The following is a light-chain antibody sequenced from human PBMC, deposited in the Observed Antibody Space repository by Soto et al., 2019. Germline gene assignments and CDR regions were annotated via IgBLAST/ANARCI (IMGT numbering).Light chain of an antibody. CDR2: ATS. Sequence: DIQMTQSPPSVSASVGDRVTITCRASQATNNWLAWYQQKPGHAPKLLIYATSTLQTGVPSRFSGSGSGTDFTLTISSLQPEDFATYYCQQANSFPLTFGGGTKVEFK. J-gene: IGKJ4*01. CDR3: QQANSFPLT. V-gene: IGKV1-12*01. CDR1: QATNNW.